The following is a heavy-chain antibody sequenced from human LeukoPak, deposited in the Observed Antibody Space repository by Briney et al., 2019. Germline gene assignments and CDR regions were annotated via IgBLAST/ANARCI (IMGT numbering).Heavy chain of an antibody. J-gene: IGHJ4*02. CDR1: GFTFSSYA. D-gene: IGHD5-12*01. Sequence: GGSLRLSCAASGFTFSSYAMSWVRQAPGKGLEWVSGISAGGASTYYADSVKGRFTISRVNSKNTLDLQMSSLGAADTAVYYCAKDRLGYSGARGFDWWGQGTLVTVSS. CDR2: ISAGGAST. V-gene: IGHV3-23*01. CDR3: AKDRLGYSGARGFDW.